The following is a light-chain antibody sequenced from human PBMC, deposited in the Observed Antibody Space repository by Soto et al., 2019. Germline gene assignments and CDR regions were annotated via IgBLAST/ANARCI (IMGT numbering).Light chain of an antibody. CDR1: QSVLYSSNNKNY. Sequence: DIVMTQSPDSLAVSLGERAPINCKSSQSVLYSSNNKNYLAWYQHKPGQPPKLLIYWASTRESGVPDRFSGSGSGTDFTLTISSLQAEDVAVYYCQQYYSTPLLFGQGTKLEIK. CDR3: QQYYSTPLL. J-gene: IGKJ2*01. V-gene: IGKV4-1*01. CDR2: WAS.